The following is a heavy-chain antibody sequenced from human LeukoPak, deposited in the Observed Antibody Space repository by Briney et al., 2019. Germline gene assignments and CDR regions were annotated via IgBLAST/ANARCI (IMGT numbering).Heavy chain of an antibody. Sequence: GGSLRLSCAASGFTFSNAWMSWVRQAPGKGLEWVGRIKSKTDGGTTDYAAPVKGRFTISRDDSKNTLYLQINSLKTEDTAVYYCTTEDTAGFGYYFDYWGQGTLVTVSS. J-gene: IGHJ4*02. D-gene: IGHD3-16*01. CDR3: TTEDTAGFGYYFDY. CDR2: IKSKTDGGTT. V-gene: IGHV3-15*01. CDR1: GFTFSNAW.